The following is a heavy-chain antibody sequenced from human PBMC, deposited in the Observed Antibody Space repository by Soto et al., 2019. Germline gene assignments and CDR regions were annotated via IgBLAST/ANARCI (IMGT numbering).Heavy chain of an antibody. CDR3: ARWGTTGGLDV. Sequence: QVQLVESGGGVVQPGTSLRLSCVGSGFTFRSFVIHWVRQARGKGLEWVALTSYDGSNKYYYDSVKGRSTISRDNSRNTVALQMDRLRLEDTALYYCARWGTTGGLDVWGQGTLVSVSS. CDR2: TSYDGSNK. V-gene: IGHV3-30*19. D-gene: IGHD3-16*01. CDR1: GFTFRSFV. J-gene: IGHJ6*01.